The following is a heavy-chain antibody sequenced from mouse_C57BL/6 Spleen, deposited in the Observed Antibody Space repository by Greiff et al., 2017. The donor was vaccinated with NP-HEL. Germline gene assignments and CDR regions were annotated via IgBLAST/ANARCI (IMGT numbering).Heavy chain of an antibody. V-gene: IGHV5-6*01. CDR2: ISSGGSYN. CDR1: GFTFSSYG. CDR3: AILGDY. J-gene: IGHJ2*01. Sequence: EVQVVESGGDLVKPGGSLKLSCAASGFTFSSYGMSWVRQTPDKRLEWVATISSGGSYNYYPDSVKGRFTISRDNAKNTLYLQMSSLKSEDTAMYYCAILGDYWGQGTTLTVSS.